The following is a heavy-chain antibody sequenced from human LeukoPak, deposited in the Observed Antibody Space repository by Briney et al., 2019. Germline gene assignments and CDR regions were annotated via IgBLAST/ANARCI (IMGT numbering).Heavy chain of an antibody. Sequence: SETLSLTCAVYGGSFSGYYWSWIRQPPGKGLEWIGEINHSGSTNYNPSLKSRVTISVGTSKNQSSLKLSSVTAADTAVYYCARGRSSSWYVDYWGQGTLVTVSS. V-gene: IGHV4-34*01. J-gene: IGHJ4*02. D-gene: IGHD6-13*01. CDR2: INHSGST. CDR3: ARGRSSSWYVDY. CDR1: GGSFSGYY.